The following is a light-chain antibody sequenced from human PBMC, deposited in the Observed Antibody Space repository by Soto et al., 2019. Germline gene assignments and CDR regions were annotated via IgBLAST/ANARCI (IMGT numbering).Light chain of an antibody. CDR2: DVT. V-gene: IGLV2-14*01. CDR1: SSDVGGYNY. Sequence: QSALTQPDSVSGSPGQSVTISCIGTSSDVGGYNYVSWYQQHPGKAPKLMIYDVTSRPSGVSSRFSGSKSGNTASLTISGLRAEDEADYYCGSYTGSSTLVLFGGGTKLTVL. CDR3: GSYTGSSTLVL. J-gene: IGLJ2*01.